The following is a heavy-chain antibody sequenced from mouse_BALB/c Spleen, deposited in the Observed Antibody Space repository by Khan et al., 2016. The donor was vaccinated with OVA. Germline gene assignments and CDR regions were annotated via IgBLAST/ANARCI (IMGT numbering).Heavy chain of an antibody. V-gene: IGHV9-2-1*01. CDR2: INTETGEP. CDR3: ATAGPSYAMDY. CDR1: GYSFTDYS. J-gene: IGHJ4*01. Sequence: QIQLVQSGPELKKPGETVKISCKASGYSFTDYSMHWVKQAPGKGLKWMGWINTETGEPKYADDFKGRFAFSLDTSVSTAYLQINNLTNEDTATYFCATAGPSYAMDYWGQGTSVTVSS.